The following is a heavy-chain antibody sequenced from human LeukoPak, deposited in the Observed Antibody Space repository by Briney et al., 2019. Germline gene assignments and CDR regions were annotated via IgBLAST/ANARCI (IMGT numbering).Heavy chain of an antibody. D-gene: IGHD1-7*01. J-gene: IGHJ1*01. CDR2: ISGSGGST. CDR3: AAGTAAAEYFQH. CDR1: GFTFSSYA. Sequence: GGSLRLSCAASGFTFSSYAMSWVRQAPGKGLEWVSAISGSGGSTYYADSVKGRFTISRDNSKNTLYVQMNSLRAEDTAVYYCAAGTAAAEYFQHWGQGTLVTVSS. V-gene: IGHV3-23*01.